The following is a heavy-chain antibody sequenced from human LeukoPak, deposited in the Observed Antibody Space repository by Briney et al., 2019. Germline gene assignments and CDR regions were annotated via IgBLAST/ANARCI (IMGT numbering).Heavy chain of an antibody. J-gene: IGHJ6*03. D-gene: IGHD4-11*01. CDR2: IWYDGSNK. CDR1: GFTFSSYG. V-gene: IGHV3-33*06. CDR3: AKGDYSNYEGYMDV. Sequence: GGSLRLSCAASGFTFSSYGMHWVRQAPGKGLEWVAVIWYDGSNKYYADSVKGRFTISRDNSKNTLYRQMNSLRAEDTAVYYCAKGDYSNYEGYMDVWGKGTTVTVSS.